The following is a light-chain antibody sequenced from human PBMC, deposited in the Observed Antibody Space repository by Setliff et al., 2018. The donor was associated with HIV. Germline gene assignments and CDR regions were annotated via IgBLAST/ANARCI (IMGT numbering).Light chain of an antibody. J-gene: IGLJ2*01. V-gene: IGLV1-40*01. CDR1: SSNIGAGYD. CDR3: QSYDSSLSAHVV. Sequence: QSVLTQPPSVSGAPGQRVTISCIGSSSNIGAGYDVHWYQQLPGTAPKLLIYGNSNRPSGVPDRFSGSKSGTSASLAITGLQAEDEADYYCQSYDSSLSAHVVFGGGTKGTV. CDR2: GNS.